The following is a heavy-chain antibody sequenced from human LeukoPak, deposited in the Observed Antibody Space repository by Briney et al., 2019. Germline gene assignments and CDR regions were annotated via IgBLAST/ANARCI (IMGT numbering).Heavy chain of an antibody. CDR2: ISSSGSTI. D-gene: IGHD3-10*01. CDR3: ARYGVRGVIRPNDAFDI. Sequence: GGSLRLSCAVSGLTVSTNYMNWIRQAPGRGLEWVSYISSSGSTIYYADSVKGRFTISRDNAKNSLYLQMNSLRAEDTAVYYCARYGVRGVIRPNDAFDIWGQGTMVTVSS. V-gene: IGHV3-11*01. CDR1: GLTVSTNY. J-gene: IGHJ3*02.